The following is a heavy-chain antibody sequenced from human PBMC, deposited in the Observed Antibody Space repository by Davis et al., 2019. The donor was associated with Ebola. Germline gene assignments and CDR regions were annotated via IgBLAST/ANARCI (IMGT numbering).Heavy chain of an antibody. CDR1: GFTFSSYA. CDR2: ISYDGSNK. V-gene: IGHV3-30-3*01. CDR3: ARRSGSFDY. D-gene: IGHD1-26*01. Sequence: GESLKISCAASGFTFSSYAMHWVRQAPGKGLEWAAVISYDGSNKYYADSVKGRFTISRDNSKNTLYLQMNSLRAEDTAVYYCARRSGSFDYWGQGTLVTVSS. J-gene: IGHJ4*02.